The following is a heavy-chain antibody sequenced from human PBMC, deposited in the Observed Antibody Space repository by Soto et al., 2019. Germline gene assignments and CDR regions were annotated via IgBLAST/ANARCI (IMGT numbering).Heavy chain of an antibody. CDR3: AREGGYCSGGSCYSGRGPSWFDP. CDR1: GGTFSSYA. J-gene: IGHJ5*02. V-gene: IGHV1-69*01. CDR2: IIPIFGTA. D-gene: IGHD2-15*01. Sequence: QVQLVQSGAEVKKPGSSVKVSCKASGGTFSSYAISWVRQAPGQGLEWMGGIIPIFGTANYAQKFQGRVTITADESTSTAYMELSSLRSEDRAVYYCAREGGYCSGGSCYSGRGPSWFDPWGQGTLVTVSS.